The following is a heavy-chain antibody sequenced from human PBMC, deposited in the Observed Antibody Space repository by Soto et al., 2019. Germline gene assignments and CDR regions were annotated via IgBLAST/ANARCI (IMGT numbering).Heavy chain of an antibody. CDR1: GFTFSSYG. CDR3: AKDKEETSGSGSYLSDRRYYYYYYGMDV. D-gene: IGHD3-10*01. V-gene: IGHV3-30*18. Sequence: GGSLRLSCAASGFTFSSYGMHWVRQAPGKGLEWVAVISYDGSNKYYADSVKGRFTISRDNSKNTLYLQMNSLRAEDTAVYYCAKDKEETSGSGSYLSDRRYYYYYYGMDVWGQGTTVAVSS. CDR2: ISYDGSNK. J-gene: IGHJ6*02.